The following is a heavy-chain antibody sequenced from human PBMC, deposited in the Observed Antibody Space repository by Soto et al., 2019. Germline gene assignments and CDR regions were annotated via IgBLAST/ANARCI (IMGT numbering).Heavy chain of an antibody. D-gene: IGHD1-20*01. Sequence: VRQAPGKGLEWVAVISYDGSNKYYADSVKGRFPISRDNSKNTLYLQMNSLRAEDTAVYYCAKASYNWNDVGLDYWGQGTLVTVSS. CDR2: ISYDGSNK. V-gene: IGHV3-30*18. J-gene: IGHJ4*02. CDR3: AKASYNWNDVGLDY.